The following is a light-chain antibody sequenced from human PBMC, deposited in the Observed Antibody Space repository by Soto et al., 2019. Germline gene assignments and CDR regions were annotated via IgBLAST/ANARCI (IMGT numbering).Light chain of an antibody. Sequence: EIVLTQSPGTLSLSPGERPTLSCRASQSVSSSYLAWYQQKPGQAPRLLIYGASTRATGIPARFSGSGSGTEFTLTLSSLQSEDFAVYYCQPYNDWPRTFGQGTKGDIK. CDR3: QPYNDWPRT. J-gene: IGKJ1*01. V-gene: IGKV3-15*01. CDR2: GAS. CDR1: QSVSSSY.